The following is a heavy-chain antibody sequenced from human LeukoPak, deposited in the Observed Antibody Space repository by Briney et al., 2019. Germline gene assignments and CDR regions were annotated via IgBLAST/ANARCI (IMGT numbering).Heavy chain of an antibody. CDR2: IYYSGST. D-gene: IGHD1-26*01. J-gene: IGHJ4*02. CDR3: ARLPVGATRSFDY. Sequence: TSETLSLTCTVSGGSISSSSYYWGWIRQPPGKGLEWIGSIYYSGSTYYNPSLKSRVTISVDTSKNQFSLKLSSVTAADTAVYYCARLPVGATRSFDYWGQGTLVTVSS. V-gene: IGHV4-39*01. CDR1: GGSISSSSYY.